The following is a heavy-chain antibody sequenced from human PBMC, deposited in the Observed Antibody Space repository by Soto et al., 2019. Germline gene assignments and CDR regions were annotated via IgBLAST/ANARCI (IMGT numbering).Heavy chain of an antibody. Sequence: SETLSLTCTVSGGSISSGGYYWSWIRQHPGKGLEWIGYIYYSGSTYYNPSLKSRVTISVDTSKNQFSLKLSSVTAADTAVYYWARRLQDISLFDYWGQGTLVTVSS. CDR2: IYYSGST. D-gene: IGHD2-15*01. V-gene: IGHV4-31*03. J-gene: IGHJ4*02. CDR3: ARRLQDISLFDY. CDR1: GGSISSGGYY.